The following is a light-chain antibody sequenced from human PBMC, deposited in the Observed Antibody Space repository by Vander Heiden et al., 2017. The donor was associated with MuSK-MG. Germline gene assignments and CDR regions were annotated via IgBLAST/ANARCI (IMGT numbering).Light chain of an antibody. V-gene: IGKV3-11*01. CDR3: QQRSNWPLT. CDR2: DAS. Sequence: EIVFTQSPATLSLSPGESATLSCRASQSVSSFLAWYQQKPGQAPRLLIYDASNRATGTPARFSGSGSGTDFTLTISSLEPEDFAVYYCQQRSNWPLTFGGGTKVEIK. J-gene: IGKJ4*01. CDR1: QSVSSF.